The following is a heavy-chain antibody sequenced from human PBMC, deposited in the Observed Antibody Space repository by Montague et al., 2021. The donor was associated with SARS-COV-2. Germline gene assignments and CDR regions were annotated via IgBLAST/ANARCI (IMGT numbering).Heavy chain of an antibody. CDR3: ARVGRQQLVRLSGMDV. CDR1: GGSISSSSYY. D-gene: IGHD6-13*01. V-gene: IGHV4-39*07. Sequence: SETLSLTCTVSGGSISSSSYYWGWIRQPPGKGLEWIGRIYYSGSTYYNPSLKSRVTISVDTSKNQFSLKLSSVTAADTAVYYCARVGRQQLVRLSGMDVWGQGTRVTVSS. CDR2: IYYSGST. J-gene: IGHJ6*02.